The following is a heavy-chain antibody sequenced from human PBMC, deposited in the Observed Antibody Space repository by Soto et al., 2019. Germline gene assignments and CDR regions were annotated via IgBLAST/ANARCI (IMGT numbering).Heavy chain of an antibody. CDR3: ATSQKGYNWNYFDH. Sequence: SETLSLTCAASGGSISGSYYYWGWLRQSPGKGPEWIGSVFYTGFTSYTPSLESRVSVAVETSKNQFSLKVSVVSAADTAVYYCATSQKGYNWNYFDHWGQGALVTVSS. J-gene: IGHJ4*02. D-gene: IGHD1-20*01. CDR2: VFYTGFT. CDR1: GGSISGSYYY. V-gene: IGHV4-39*01.